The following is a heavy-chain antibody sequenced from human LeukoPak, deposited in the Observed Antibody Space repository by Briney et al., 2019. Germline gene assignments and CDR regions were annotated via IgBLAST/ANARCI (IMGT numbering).Heavy chain of an antibody. J-gene: IGHJ4*02. D-gene: IGHD6-19*01. CDR3: ARHGVAVASQPYYFDY. CDR1: GGSISSSSYY. V-gene: IGHV4-39*01. Sequence: SETLSLTCTVSGGSISSSSYYWGWIRQPPGKGLEWIGSIYYSGSTYYNPSLKSRVTISVDTSKNQFSLKLSSVTAADTAVYYCARHGVAVASQPYYFDYWGQGTLVTVSS. CDR2: IYYSGST.